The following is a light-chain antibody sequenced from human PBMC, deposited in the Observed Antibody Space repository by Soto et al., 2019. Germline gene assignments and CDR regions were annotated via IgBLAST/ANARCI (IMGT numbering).Light chain of an antibody. V-gene: IGLV2-8*01. CDR3: RSFAGNNNLV. J-gene: IGLJ2*01. CDR2: EVS. Sequence: QSALTQPPSASGSPGQSVTISCTGTSSDVGGYNYVSWYRQHPGKAPKLMISEVSKRPSGVPDRFSGSKSGNTASLTVSGLQAEDEADYYCRSFAGNNNLVFGGGTKLTVL. CDR1: SSDVGGYNY.